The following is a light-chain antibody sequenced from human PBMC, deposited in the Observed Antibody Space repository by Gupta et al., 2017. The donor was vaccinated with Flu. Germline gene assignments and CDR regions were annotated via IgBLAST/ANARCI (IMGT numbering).Light chain of an antibody. V-gene: IGKV3-20*01. J-gene: IGKJ1*01. CDR3: QHYGSSPGA. CDR2: GAS. CDR1: QSFAGNY. Sequence: EIVLTQSPGTLSFSPGERATLSCRASQSFAGNYLAWYQQKPGQAPRLFIHGASTRAAGIPDRFSGSGSGTDFTLTISRLEPEDFAVYYCQHYGSSPGAFGQGTKVEIK.